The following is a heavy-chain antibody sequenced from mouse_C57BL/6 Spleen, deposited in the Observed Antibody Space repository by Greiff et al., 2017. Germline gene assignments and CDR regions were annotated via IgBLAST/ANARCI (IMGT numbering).Heavy chain of an antibody. CDR1: GFSFNTYA. CDR2: IRSKSNNYAT. D-gene: IGHD2-2*01. CDR3: VRQGYDGGPHYYAMDY. Sequence: EVKVVESGGGLVQPKGSLKLSCAASGFSFNTYAMNWVRQAPGKGLEWVARIRSKSNNYATYYADSVKDRFTISRDDSESMLYLQMNNLKTEDTAMYYCVRQGYDGGPHYYAMDYWGQGTSVTVSS. V-gene: IGHV10-1*01. J-gene: IGHJ4*01.